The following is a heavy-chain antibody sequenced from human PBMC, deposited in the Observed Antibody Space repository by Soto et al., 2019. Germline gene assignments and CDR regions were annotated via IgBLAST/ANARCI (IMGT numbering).Heavy chain of an antibody. CDR3: TRANWYSEY. D-gene: IGHD7-27*01. CDR2: IYYNANT. J-gene: IGHJ4*02. CDR1: GGSISNHY. V-gene: IGHV4-59*11. Sequence: QVQLQESRPGLVKPSETLSLTCSVSGGSISNHYWSWIRQPPGKGLEWIGYIYYNANTNYNPSLKSRVTMSVDTSRNQISLKLTTVTAADPAVYYCTRANWYSEYWGQGTLVTVSS.